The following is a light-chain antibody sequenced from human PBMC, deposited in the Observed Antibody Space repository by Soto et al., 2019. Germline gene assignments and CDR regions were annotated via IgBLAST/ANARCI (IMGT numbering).Light chain of an antibody. CDR1: QSVSSSY. J-gene: IGKJ1*01. V-gene: IGKV3-20*01. Sequence: EIVVTQSPGTLSLSPGERATLSCRASQSVSSSYFAWYQQKPGQAPRLLIYGVSIRATGIPDRFSGSGSGTDFTLTITRLEPEDFAVYYCQQYAGSPKTFGQGTKVDIK. CDR2: GVS. CDR3: QQYAGSPKT.